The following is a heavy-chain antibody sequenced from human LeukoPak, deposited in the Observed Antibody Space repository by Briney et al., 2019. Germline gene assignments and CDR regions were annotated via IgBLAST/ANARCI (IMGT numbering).Heavy chain of an antibody. CDR3: AKCSTSAYTTGWCNWIDP. CDR1: GFTFTSDA. D-gene: IGHD6-19*01. CDR2: TVSRGTT. J-gene: IGHJ5*02. V-gene: IGHV3-23*01. Sequence: AGGSLRLSCVASGFTFTSDAMNWVCQAPGKGLEWVSSTVSRGTTQYADSVKGRFTVSRDTSKNTLYLQMNSLRADDTAVYYCAKCSTSAYTTGWCNWIDPWGQGTLVTVSS.